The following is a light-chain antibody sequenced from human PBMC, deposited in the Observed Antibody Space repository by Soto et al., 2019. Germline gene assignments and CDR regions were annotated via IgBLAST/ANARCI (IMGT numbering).Light chain of an antibody. V-gene: IGKV3-11*01. CDR1: QSISSY. CDR3: QQRSNWLT. J-gene: IGKJ4*01. CDR2: YAS. Sequence: EIVLTQSPATLSLSPGERATLSCRASQSISSYLAWYQQKPGQAPRLLIYYASNRATGIPPRFSGSGSRTDFTLTISNLEPEDFAVYYCQQRSNWLTFGGGTKVDIK.